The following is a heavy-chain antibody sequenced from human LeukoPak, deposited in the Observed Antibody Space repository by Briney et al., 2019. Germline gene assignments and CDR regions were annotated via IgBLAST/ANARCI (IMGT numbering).Heavy chain of an antibody. D-gene: IGHD4-17*01. CDR2: IYYSGST. J-gene: IGHJ5*02. CDR3: ARGPPTTVTTGQAWFDP. Sequence: SETLSLTCTVSGGSISSSSYYWGWIRQPPGKGLEWIGSIYYSGSTYYNPSLKSRVTISVDTSKNQFSLKLSSVTAADTAVYYCARGPPTTVTTGQAWFDPWGQGTLVTVSS. CDR1: GGSISSSSYY. V-gene: IGHV4-39*07.